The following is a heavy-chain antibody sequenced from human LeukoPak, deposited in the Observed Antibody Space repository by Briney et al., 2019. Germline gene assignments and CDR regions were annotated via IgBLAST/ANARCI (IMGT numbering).Heavy chain of an antibody. D-gene: IGHD2-15*01. V-gene: IGHV3-64*01. CDR2: ISNNGGST. CDR1: GFTFSSYG. J-gene: IGHJ4*02. Sequence: GGSLRLSCAASGFTFSSYGLHWVRQAPGKGLEYVSAISNNGGSTYYANSVKGRFTIFRDNSKNTLYLQMGSLRPEDMAVYYCARSWYCSGGTCYVDYWGQGTLVTVSS. CDR3: ARSWYCSGGTCYVDY.